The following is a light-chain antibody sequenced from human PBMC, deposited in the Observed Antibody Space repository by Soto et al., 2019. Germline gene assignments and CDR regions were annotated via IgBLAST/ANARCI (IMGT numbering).Light chain of an antibody. Sequence: QSALTQPASVSGSPGQSITISCTGTRSDIGSYNSISWYQQHPGKAPKFMIYDVSNRPSGVSDRFSGSKSGNTASLTISGLQGEDEAEYYCSSFTTSNTVVFGGGTKLTVL. V-gene: IGLV2-14*01. J-gene: IGLJ2*01. CDR1: RSDIGSYNS. CDR2: DVS. CDR3: SSFTTSNTVV.